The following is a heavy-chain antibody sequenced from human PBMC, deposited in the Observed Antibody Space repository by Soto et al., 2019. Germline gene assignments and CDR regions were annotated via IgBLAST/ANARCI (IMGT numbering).Heavy chain of an antibody. Sequence: EVQLLESGGGLVQPGGSLRLSCAVSGFTFTSYAMSWVRQAPGKGLEWVSGISGGGGSTYYADSVRGRFTISRDNSKNTLYLQMNSLRGEDTAVFYCAKNTGYDFWSGYYSGGYFDYWGQGALLTVSS. J-gene: IGHJ4*02. D-gene: IGHD3-3*01. V-gene: IGHV3-23*01. CDR3: AKNTGYDFWSGYYSGGYFDY. CDR1: GFTFTSYA. CDR2: ISGGGGST.